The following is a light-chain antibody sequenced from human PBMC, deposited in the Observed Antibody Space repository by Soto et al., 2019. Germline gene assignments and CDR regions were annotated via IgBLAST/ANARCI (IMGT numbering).Light chain of an antibody. CDR2: GAS. V-gene: IGKV3-20*01. CDR1: QSVSSSY. Sequence: EIVLTQSPGTLSLSPGERATLSCRASQSVSSSYLAWYQQKPGQAPRLLIYGASSRATGIPDRFSGSGSGTHFTLTISRLEPEDFAVYYCQQYRSSPFTFGPGTKVDIK. J-gene: IGKJ3*01. CDR3: QQYRSSPFT.